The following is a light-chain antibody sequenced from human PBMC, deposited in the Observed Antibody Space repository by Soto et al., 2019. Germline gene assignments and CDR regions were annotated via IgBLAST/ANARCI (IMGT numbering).Light chain of an antibody. CDR1: QSVSSSY. J-gene: IGKJ1*01. Sequence: EIVLTQSPGTLSLSPVERATLSGMASQSVSSSYLAWYQQKPGQAPRLLIYGASSRATGIPDRFSGSGSGTDFTLTISRLEPEDFAVYYCQQYDSSPKTFGQGTKVDNK. CDR2: GAS. V-gene: IGKV3-20*01. CDR3: QQYDSSPKT.